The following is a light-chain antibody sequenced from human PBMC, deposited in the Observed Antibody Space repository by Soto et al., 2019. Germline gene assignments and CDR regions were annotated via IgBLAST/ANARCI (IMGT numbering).Light chain of an antibody. CDR3: CSYAGGNTLI. Sequence: QSALTQPASVCGSPGQSITISCTRTNGDVGSYDLVSWYQQYPGKAPKLIIYEVNKRPSGVSNRFSGAKSGNTASLTISGLQTEDEADYDCCSYAGGNTLIFGGGTKLTVL. J-gene: IGLJ2*01. CDR2: EVN. CDR1: NGDVGSYDL. V-gene: IGLV2-23*02.